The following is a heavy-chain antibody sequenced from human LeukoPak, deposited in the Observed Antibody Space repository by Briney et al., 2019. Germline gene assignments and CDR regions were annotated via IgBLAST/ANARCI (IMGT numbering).Heavy chain of an antibody. CDR3: ARDDGGYPDY. J-gene: IGHJ4*02. Sequence: ASVKVSCKASGGTFSSYAISWVRQAPGQGLEWMGWISAYNGNTNYAQKLQGRVTMTTDTSTSTAYMELRSLRSDDTAVYYCARDDGGYPDYWGQGTLVTVSS. V-gene: IGHV1-18*01. CDR2: ISAYNGNT. CDR1: GGTFSSYA. D-gene: IGHD2-15*01.